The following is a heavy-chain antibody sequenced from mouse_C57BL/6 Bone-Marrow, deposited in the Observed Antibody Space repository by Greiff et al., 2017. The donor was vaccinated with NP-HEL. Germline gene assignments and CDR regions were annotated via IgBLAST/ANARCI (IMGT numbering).Heavy chain of an antibody. CDR1: GYTFTSYD. CDR2: IYPRDGST. V-gene: IGHV1-85*01. Sequence: VQRVESGPELVKPGASVKLSCKASGYTFTSYDINWVKQRPGQGLEWIGWIYPRDGSTKYNEKFKGKATLTVDTSSSTAYMELHSLTSEDSAVYFCARAPYGSSYPLAYWGQGTLVTVSA. J-gene: IGHJ3*01. D-gene: IGHD1-1*01. CDR3: ARAPYGSSYPLAY.